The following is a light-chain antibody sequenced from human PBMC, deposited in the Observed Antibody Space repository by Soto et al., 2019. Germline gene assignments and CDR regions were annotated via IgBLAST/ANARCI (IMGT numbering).Light chain of an antibody. CDR3: SSYTSSSTPRV. Sequence: QSALTQPGSVSGSPGQSITISCTGTSSDVGGYNYVSWYQQHPGKAPKLMIYEVSNRPSGVSNRFSGSKSGNTASLTISGLQAEDEADYYCSSYTSSSTPRVFGTGTKVTVL. CDR1: SSDVGGYNY. J-gene: IGLJ1*01. CDR2: EVS. V-gene: IGLV2-14*01.